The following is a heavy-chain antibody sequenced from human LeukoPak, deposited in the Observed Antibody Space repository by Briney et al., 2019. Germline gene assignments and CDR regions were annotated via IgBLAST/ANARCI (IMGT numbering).Heavy chain of an antibody. CDR3: ARNTLNYYDSSGYSPWFDP. CDR2: ISAYNGKT. CDR1: GYTFTSYG. V-gene: IGHV1-18*01. Sequence: ASVKVSCKASGYTFTSYGISWVRQAPGQGLEWMGWISAYNGKTNYAQKLQGRVTMTTDTSTSTAYMELRSLRSADTAVYYCARNTLNYYDSSGYSPWFDPWGQGTLVTVSS. J-gene: IGHJ5*02. D-gene: IGHD3-22*01.